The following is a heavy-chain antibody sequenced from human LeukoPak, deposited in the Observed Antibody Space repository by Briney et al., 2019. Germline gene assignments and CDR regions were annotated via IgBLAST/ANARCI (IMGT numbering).Heavy chain of an antibody. CDR3: AREAPPGSFDY. CDR2: ISSDGTST. D-gene: IGHD6-19*01. CDR1: GFTLSTYS. V-gene: IGHV3-64*01. J-gene: IGHJ4*02. Sequence: GGSLRLSCAASGFTLSTYSMHWVRQDPGKGLESVSAISSDGTSTYYANSVKGRFTISRDNSKYTLYLQMGSLRPEDTAVYYCAREAPPGSFDYWGQGTLVTVSS.